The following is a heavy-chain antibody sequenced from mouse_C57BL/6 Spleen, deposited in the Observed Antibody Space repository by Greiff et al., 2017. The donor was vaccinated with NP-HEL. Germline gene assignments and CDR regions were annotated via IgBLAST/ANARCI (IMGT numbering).Heavy chain of an antibody. J-gene: IGHJ2*01. Sequence: EVKLVESGPGLVKPSQSLSLTCSVTGYSITSGYYWNWIRQFPGNKLEWMGYISYDGSNNYNPSLKNRISITRDTSKNQFFLKLNSVTTEDTATYYCARGPSYYYGSSYWGQGTTLTVSS. CDR2: ISYDGSN. CDR3: ARGPSYYYGSSY. D-gene: IGHD1-1*01. V-gene: IGHV3-6*01. CDR1: GYSITSGYY.